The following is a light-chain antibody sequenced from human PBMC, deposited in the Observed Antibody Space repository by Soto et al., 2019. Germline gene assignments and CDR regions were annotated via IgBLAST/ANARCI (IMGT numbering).Light chain of an antibody. CDR1: QGVTSSY. J-gene: IGKJ1*01. V-gene: IGKV3D-20*02. CDR3: QQLTDWPPQWT. Sequence: EIVLTQSPGTLSLSPGERATLSCRASQGVTSSYLAWYQQKPGQAPRLLIYGASTRATGIPDRFSGGGSGTDFTLTISSLEPEDFAVYYCQQLTDWPPQWTFGQGTKVDIK. CDR2: GAS.